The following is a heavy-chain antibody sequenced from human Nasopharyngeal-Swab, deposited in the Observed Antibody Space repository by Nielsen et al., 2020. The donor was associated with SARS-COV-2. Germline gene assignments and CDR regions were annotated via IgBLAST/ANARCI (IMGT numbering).Heavy chain of an antibody. J-gene: IGHJ6*02. CDR3: VGYYYDSSGYYPYYGMDV. CDR1: GFTFSSYA. Sequence: GESLKISCAASGFTFSSYAMHWVRQAPGKGLEYVSAITSNGGSTYYADPVKGRFTISRDNSKNTLYLQMSSLRAEDTAVYYCVGYYYDSSGYYPYYGMDVWGQGTTVTVSS. D-gene: IGHD3-22*01. CDR2: ITSNGGST. V-gene: IGHV3-64D*08.